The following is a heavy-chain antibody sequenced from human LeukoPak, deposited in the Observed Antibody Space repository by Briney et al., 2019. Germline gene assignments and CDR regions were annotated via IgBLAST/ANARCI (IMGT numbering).Heavy chain of an antibody. Sequence: AGGSLRLSCAASGFTFNSYSMNWVRQAPGKGLEWISYISPSSGTTYYPDSVKGRFTISRDNAKNSLYLQMNSLRDEDTAMYYCARDRRRLTMVDLQGAFDIWGQGTMVTVSS. V-gene: IGHV3-48*02. J-gene: IGHJ3*02. CDR1: GFTFNSYS. CDR3: ARDRRRLTMVDLQGAFDI. CDR2: ISPSSGTT. D-gene: IGHD3-10*01.